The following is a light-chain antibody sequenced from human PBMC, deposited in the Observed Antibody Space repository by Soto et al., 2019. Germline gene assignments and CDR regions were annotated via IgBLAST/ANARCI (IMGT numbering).Light chain of an antibody. CDR1: SGHSTYI. J-gene: IGLJ2*01. V-gene: IGLV4-60*02. Sequence: QLVLTQSSSASASLGSSVKLTCTLSSGHSTYIIAWNQQQPGKAPRYLMKLEGSGSYNKGSGIPDRFSGSSSGADRYLTISNLQFEDEADYYCETWDTNVVVFGGGTKLTV. CDR2: LEGSGSY. CDR3: ETWDTNVVV.